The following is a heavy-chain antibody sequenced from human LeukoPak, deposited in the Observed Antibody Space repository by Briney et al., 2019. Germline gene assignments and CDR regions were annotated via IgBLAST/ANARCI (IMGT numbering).Heavy chain of an antibody. Sequence: GGSLRLSCAASGFTFSSYWMHWVRQAPGKGLVWVSRISSDGSSTTYADSVKGRFTISREKTKNSLYLQMNSLRAEDTAVYSCVGGDYWGQGTLVTVSS. CDR1: GFTFSSYW. V-gene: IGHV3-74*01. J-gene: IGHJ4*02. CDR2: ISSDGSST. CDR3: VGGDY.